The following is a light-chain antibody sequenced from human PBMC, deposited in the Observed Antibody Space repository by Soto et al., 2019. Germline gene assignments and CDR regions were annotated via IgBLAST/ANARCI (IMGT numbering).Light chain of an antibody. CDR1: QSISTY. CDR2: LTS. Sequence: DIQMTQSPSSLSASVGDRVTITCRASQSISTYLNWFQQKPGRAPKLLINLTSTLQSGIPSRFSGTGSGTDFTLTISSLQPEDCATYYCQQSSTTPWTFGQGTKV. V-gene: IGKV1-39*01. CDR3: QQSSTTPWT. J-gene: IGKJ1*01.